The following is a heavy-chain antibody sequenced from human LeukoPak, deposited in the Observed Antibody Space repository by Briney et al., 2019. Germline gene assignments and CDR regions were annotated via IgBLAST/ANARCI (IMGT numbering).Heavy chain of an antibody. V-gene: IGHV4-39*07. CDR1: GGSISSSPYY. D-gene: IGHD5-18*01. CDR3: AKGAGGFSYYNWFDP. J-gene: IGHJ5*02. CDR2: IYYSGTT. Sequence: SETLSLTCTVSGGSISSSPYYWGWIRQPPGKGLEWIGSIYYSGTTHYNPSLESRVTISVDTSKNQFSLKLASVTAADTAIYYCAKGAGGFSYYNWFDPWGQETLVTVSS.